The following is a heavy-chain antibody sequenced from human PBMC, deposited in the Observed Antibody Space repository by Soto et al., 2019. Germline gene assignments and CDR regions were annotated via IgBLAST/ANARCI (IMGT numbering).Heavy chain of an antibody. J-gene: IGHJ4*02. CDR2: INSDGSNT. V-gene: IGHV3-74*01. D-gene: IGHD2-2*01. CDR1: GFTFSSFW. CDR3: ARGGVPAAVSY. Sequence: EVQLVESGGGLVQPGGSLRLSCAASGFTFSSFWMHWVRQAPGEGLVWVSRINSDGSNTNYADSVKGRFTISRDNAKNTLYLQMNRLRAEDTAVYYCARGGVPAAVSYWGQGTLVTVSS.